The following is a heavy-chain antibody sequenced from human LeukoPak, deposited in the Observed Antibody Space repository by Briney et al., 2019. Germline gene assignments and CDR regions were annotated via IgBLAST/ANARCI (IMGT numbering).Heavy chain of an antibody. CDR3: AKVRGAAPKMSYFDY. D-gene: IGHD6-13*01. CDR1: GFTFSSYA. J-gene: IGHJ4*02. V-gene: IGHV3-23*01. CDR2: ISGSGGST. Sequence: PGVSLRLSCAASGFTFSSYAMSWVRQAQGKGLEWVSAISGSGGSTYYADSVKGRFTISRDNSKNTLYLQMNSLRAEDTAVYYCAKVRGAAPKMSYFDYWGQGTLVTVSS.